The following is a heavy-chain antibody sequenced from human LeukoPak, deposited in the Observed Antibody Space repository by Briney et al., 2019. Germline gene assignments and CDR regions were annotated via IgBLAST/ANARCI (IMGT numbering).Heavy chain of an antibody. V-gene: IGHV3-7*01. Sequence: GGSLRLSCVASGFTFSDSWMICVRQVPGKGLQWLANIDQGGREKNYVDSVKGRFTISRDNAKNSLYLEMARLRPEETAVYYRPRHRQGSSWYHGKEQFDYWGQGTIVTVSS. J-gene: IGHJ4*02. CDR1: GFTFSDSW. CDR2: IDQGGREK. D-gene: IGHD6-13*01. CDR3: PRHRQGSSWYHGKEQFDY.